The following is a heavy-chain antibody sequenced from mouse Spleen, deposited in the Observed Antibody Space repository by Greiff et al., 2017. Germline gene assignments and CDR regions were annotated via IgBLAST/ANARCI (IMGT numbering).Heavy chain of an antibody. J-gene: IGHJ3*01. V-gene: IGHV5-6*01. D-gene: IGHD2-3*01. CDR1: GFTFSSYG. CDR3: ARHGDDGYYSFFAY. CDR2: ISSGGSYT. Sequence: EVKLVESGGDLVKPGGSLKLSCAASGFTFSSYGMSWVRQTPDKRLEWVATISSGGSYTYYPDSVKGRFTISRDNAKNTLYLQMSSLKSEDTAMYYCARHGDDGYYSFFAYWGQGTLVTVSA.